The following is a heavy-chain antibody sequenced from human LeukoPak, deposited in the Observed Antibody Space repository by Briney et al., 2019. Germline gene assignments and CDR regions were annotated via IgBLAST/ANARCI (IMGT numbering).Heavy chain of an antibody. CDR1: GFIFRNYA. D-gene: IGHD3-9*01. Sequence: GGSLRLSCAASGFIFRNYAMSWVRQAPGKGLEWVSAITGSGDTTYYADSVKGRFTISRDNSKNTLYAEMNTLRAEDTAVYYCAKWGDYDILTGYYVSDFWGQGTLVTVSS. CDR2: ITGSGDTT. V-gene: IGHV3-23*01. J-gene: IGHJ4*02. CDR3: AKWGDYDILTGYYVSDF.